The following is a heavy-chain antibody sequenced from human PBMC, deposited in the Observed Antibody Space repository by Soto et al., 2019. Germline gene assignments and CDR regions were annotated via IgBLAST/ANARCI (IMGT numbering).Heavy chain of an antibody. D-gene: IGHD3-3*01. J-gene: IGHJ6*02. Sequence: VSVKVSCKASGYTFRSYGVSWVRQAPGQGLEWMGWISGYNGDTEYSKNFQGRLTMTIDTSTTTASMELRSLRSDDTAVYYCARASLTIFGAPYGMDVWGQGTSVTVSS. V-gene: IGHV1-18*04. CDR1: GYTFRSYG. CDR3: ARASLTIFGAPYGMDV. CDR2: ISGYNGDT.